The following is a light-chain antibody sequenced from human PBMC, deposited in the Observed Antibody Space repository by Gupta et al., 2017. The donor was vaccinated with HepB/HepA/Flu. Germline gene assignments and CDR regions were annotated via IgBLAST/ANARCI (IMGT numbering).Light chain of an antibody. CDR2: AAS. CDR1: QSIAGF. V-gene: IGKV1-39*01. CDR3: QQSDSNPLT. J-gene: IGKJ4*01. Sequence: DIQMTQSPSSLSAFVGDRVTITCRASQSIAGFLNWYQQKPGKAPKLLISAASTLQSGAPSRFSGSGSGTDFTLTINRRQSEDFATYYCQQSDSNPLTFGGGTXVEIK.